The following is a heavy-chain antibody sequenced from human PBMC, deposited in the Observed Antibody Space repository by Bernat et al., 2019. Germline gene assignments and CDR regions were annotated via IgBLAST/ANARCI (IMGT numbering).Heavy chain of an antibody. Sequence: QVQLVESGGGVVQPGRSLRLSCAASGFTFSSYGMHWVRQAPGKGLEWVAVIWYDGSNKYYADSVKGRFTISRDNSKNTLYLQMNSLRAEDTAVYYCARDFRSTGWFDPWGQGTLVTVSS. V-gene: IGHV3-33*01. J-gene: IGHJ5*02. CDR2: IWYDGSNK. CDR3: ARDFRSTGWFDP. D-gene: IGHD3-16*02. CDR1: GFTFSSYG.